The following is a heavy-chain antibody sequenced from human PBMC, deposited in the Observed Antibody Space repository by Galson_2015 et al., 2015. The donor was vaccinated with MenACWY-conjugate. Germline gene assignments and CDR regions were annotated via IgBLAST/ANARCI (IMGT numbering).Heavy chain of an antibody. CDR1: GFTFSAYG. V-gene: IGHV3-30*02. D-gene: IGHD3-10*01. CDR2: MRYDGSDG. J-gene: IGHJ4*02. CDR3: AKDKIYFGSGSYLYYFDY. Sequence: SLRLSCATSGFTFSAYGMHWVRQAPGKGLEWLAFMRYDGSDGTYADSVKGRFIISRDDSRRTLSLQMNNLTTEDTAVYFCAKDKIYFGSGSYLYYFDYWGQETLVTVSS.